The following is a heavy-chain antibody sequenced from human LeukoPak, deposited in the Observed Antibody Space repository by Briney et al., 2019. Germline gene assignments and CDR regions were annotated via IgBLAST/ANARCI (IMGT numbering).Heavy chain of an antibody. Sequence: TSETLSLTCTVSGGSISSYYWSWIRQPPGKGLEWIGYIYYSGSTNYNPSLKSRVTISVDTSKNQFSLKLSSVTAADTAVYYCARDLDCYGQIDYWGQGTLVTVSS. V-gene: IGHV4-59*01. CDR2: IYYSGST. D-gene: IGHD2-21*02. CDR3: ARDLDCYGQIDY. J-gene: IGHJ4*02. CDR1: GGSISSYY.